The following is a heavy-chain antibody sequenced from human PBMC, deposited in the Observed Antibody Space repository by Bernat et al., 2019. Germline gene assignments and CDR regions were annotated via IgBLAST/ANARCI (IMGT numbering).Heavy chain of an antibody. V-gene: IGHV3-66*01. CDR1: GFTVSSNY. CDR3: ATDFPGSTIFVTYDYYYGMDV. J-gene: IGHJ6*02. Sequence: EVQLVESGGGLVQPGGSLRLSCAASGFTVSSNYMSWVRQAPGQGLAWVSVIYSGGSTYYADSVKGRFTISRDNSKNTLYLQRNSLRAEDTAVYYCATDFPGSTIFVTYDYYYGMDVWGQGTTVNVSS. CDR2: IYSGGST. D-gene: IGHD3-3*01.